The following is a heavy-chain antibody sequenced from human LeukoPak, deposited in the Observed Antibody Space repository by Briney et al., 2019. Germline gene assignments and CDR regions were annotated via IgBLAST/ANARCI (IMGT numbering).Heavy chain of an antibody. CDR1: GFTFSSYS. J-gene: IGHJ4*02. CDR2: ISSSSSYI. V-gene: IGHV3-21*01. D-gene: IGHD3-9*01. CDR3: ARGTLGYYDILTGSNNFDC. Sequence: GGSLRLSCAASGFTFSSYSMNWVRQAPGKGLEWVSSISSSSSYIYYADSVKGRFTISRDNAKNSLYLQMNSLRAEDTAVYYCARGTLGYYDILTGSNNFDCWGQGTLVTVSS.